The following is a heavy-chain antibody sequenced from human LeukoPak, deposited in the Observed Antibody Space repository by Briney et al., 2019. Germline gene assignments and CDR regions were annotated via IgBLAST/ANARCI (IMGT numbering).Heavy chain of an antibody. CDR3: AKDRAAFWSGYYPSAFDI. Sequence: GGSLRLSCAASGFTFSSYAMSWVRQAPGKGLEWVSAISGSGGSTYYADSVKGRFTISRDNSKNTLYLQMNSLRAEDTAVYYCAKDRAAFWSGYYPSAFDIWGQGTMVTVSS. V-gene: IGHV3-23*01. J-gene: IGHJ3*02. CDR1: GFTFSSYA. CDR2: ISGSGGST. D-gene: IGHD3-3*01.